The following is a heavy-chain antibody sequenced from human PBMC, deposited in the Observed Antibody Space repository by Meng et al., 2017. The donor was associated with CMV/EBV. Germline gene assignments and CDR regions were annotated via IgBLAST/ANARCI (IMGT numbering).Heavy chain of an antibody. CDR2: INHSGST. D-gene: IGHD2-15*01. CDR1: GGSFSGYY. Sequence: QGDLRQWGAGLLKPSETLSLTCAVYGGSFSGYYWSWIRQPPGKGLEWIGEINHSGSTNYNPSLKSRVTISVDTSKNQFSLKLSTVTAADTAVYYCARSMVVAGDWFDPWGQGTLVTVSS. J-gene: IGHJ5*02. V-gene: IGHV4-34*01. CDR3: ARSMVVAGDWFDP.